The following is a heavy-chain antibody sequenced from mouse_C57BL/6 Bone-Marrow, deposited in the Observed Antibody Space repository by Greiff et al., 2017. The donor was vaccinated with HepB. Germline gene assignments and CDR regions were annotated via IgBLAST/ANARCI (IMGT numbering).Heavy chain of an antibody. Sequence: VQLQQSGAELVKPGASVKISCKASGYTFTDYYINWVKQRPGQGLEWIGKIGPGSGSTYYNEKFKGKATLTAAKSSSTAYMQLSSLTSEDSAVYFCARSGGNYVHYYAMDYWGQGTSVTVSS. J-gene: IGHJ4*01. CDR1: GYTFTDYY. V-gene: IGHV1-77*01. D-gene: IGHD2-1*01. CDR3: ARSGGNYVHYYAMDY. CDR2: IGPGSGST.